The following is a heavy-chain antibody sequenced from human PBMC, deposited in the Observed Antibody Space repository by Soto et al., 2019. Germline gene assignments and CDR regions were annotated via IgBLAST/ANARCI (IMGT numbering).Heavy chain of an antibody. CDR2: IIPMIDTS. D-gene: IGHD3-9*01. Sequence: SVKVSCKASGGTFSSHGISWVRQAPGQGPEWMGGIIPMIDTSKYAQKLQGRVTITADESTSTAYMELSSLTSEDTAVYYCAREGPPDIAWFDPWGQGTLVTVSS. CDR1: GGTFSSHG. CDR3: AREGPPDIAWFDP. J-gene: IGHJ5*02. V-gene: IGHV1-69*13.